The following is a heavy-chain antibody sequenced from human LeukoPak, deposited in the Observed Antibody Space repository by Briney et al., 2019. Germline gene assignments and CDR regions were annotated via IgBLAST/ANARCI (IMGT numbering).Heavy chain of an antibody. CDR2: ISGSGGST. CDR3: AKSGYTIFGVASDY. CDR1: GFTFSSYA. J-gene: IGHJ4*02. Sequence: GGSLRLSCAASGFTFSSYAMSWVRQAPGKGLEWVSAISGSGGSTYYADSVKGRFTISRDNSKTTLYLQMNSLRAEDTAVYYCAKSGYTIFGVASDYWGQGTLVTVSS. D-gene: IGHD3-3*01. V-gene: IGHV3-23*01.